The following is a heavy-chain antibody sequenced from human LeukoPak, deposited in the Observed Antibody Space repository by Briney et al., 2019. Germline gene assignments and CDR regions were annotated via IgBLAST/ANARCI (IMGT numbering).Heavy chain of an antibody. Sequence: GGSLRLSCTTSGFTFGAYPMSWFRQPPGKGLEWISYIRNKDYGETTEYAASVKGRFTISRDDSEGIAYLQMSSLKTEDTAVYYCSKAYRISGDALDIWGQGTLVTVYS. V-gene: IGHV3-49*03. CDR1: GFTFGAYP. CDR2: IRNKDYGETT. J-gene: IGHJ3*02. CDR3: SKAYRISGDALDI.